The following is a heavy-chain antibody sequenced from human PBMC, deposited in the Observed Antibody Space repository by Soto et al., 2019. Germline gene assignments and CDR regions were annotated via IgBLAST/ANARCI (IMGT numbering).Heavy chain of an antibody. D-gene: IGHD1-20*01. CDR1: GYTLTELS. CDR3: ATQERYSFDITG. V-gene: IGHV1-24*01. Sequence: QVQLVQTGAEVKKPGASVKVSCKVTGYTLTELSMHWVRQAPGKGLEWMGGFDAEDDETIYAQKFQGRVTMTEDTSTDTAYMELSSLRSEDTAVYYCATQERYSFDITGWGQGTLVTVSS. CDR2: FDAEDDET. J-gene: IGHJ4*02.